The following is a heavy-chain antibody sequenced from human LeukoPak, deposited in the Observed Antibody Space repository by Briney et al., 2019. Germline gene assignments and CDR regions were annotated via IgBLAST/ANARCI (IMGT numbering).Heavy chain of an antibody. CDR2: ISSSSSYI. CDR3: ARAYDFWSGYSDYCYMDV. D-gene: IGHD3-3*01. V-gene: IGHV3-21*01. CDR1: GFTFSSYS. Sequence: KPGGSLRLSCAASGFTFSSYSMNWVRQAPGKGLEWVSSISSSSSYIYYADSVKGRFTISRDNAKNSLYLQMNSLRAEDTAVYYCARAYDFWSGYSDYCYMDVWGKGTTVTVSS. J-gene: IGHJ6*03.